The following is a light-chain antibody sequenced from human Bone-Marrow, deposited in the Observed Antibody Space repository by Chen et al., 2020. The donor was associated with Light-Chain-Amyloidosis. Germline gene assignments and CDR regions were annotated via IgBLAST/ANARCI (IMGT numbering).Light chain of an antibody. CDR1: NIGSKS. V-gene: IGLV3-21*02. Sequence: SYVLTQPPSVSVAPGQTASITCGGNNIGSKSVHWYQQKPGQAPVLVVYDDSDRPSGIPERFSGSNSGNAATLTISRVEAGDEVDYYCQVWDGSSDRYVFGTGTKVTVL. CDR2: DDS. J-gene: IGLJ1*01. CDR3: QVWDGSSDRYV.